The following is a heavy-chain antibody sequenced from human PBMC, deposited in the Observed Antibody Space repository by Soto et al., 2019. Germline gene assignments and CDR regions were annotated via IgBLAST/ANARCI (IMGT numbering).Heavy chain of an antibody. CDR3: AGGGVYSYGPHAFDY. V-gene: IGHV1-69*01. CDR1: GGTFSSYA. D-gene: IGHD5-18*01. J-gene: IGHJ4*02. Sequence: QVQLVQSGAEVKKPGSSVKVSCKASGGTFSSYAISWVRQAPGQGLEWMGGIIPIFGTANYAQKFQGRVTNTADESTSTADMELTRLRSEDTAVYYGAGGGVYSYGPHAFDYWGQGTLVTVSS. CDR2: IIPIFGTA.